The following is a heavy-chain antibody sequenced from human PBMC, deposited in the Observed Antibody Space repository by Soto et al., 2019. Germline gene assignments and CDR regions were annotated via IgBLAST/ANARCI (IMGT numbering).Heavy chain of an antibody. V-gene: IGHV4-31*03. CDR1: GGAISSGGYY. CDR2: IYYSGST. D-gene: IGHD6-13*01. Sequence: QVQLQESGPGLVKPSQTLSLACTVSGGAISSGGYYWSWIRQHPGTGLEWIGYIYYSGSTYYNPSLKSRVTISVNTSKNQFSLKLSSVTAADTAVYYCARYSSSRTYFDYWGQGTLVTVSS. J-gene: IGHJ4*02. CDR3: ARYSSSRTYFDY.